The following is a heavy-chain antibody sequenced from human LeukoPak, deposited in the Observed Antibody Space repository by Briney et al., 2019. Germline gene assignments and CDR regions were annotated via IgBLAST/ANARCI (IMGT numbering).Heavy chain of an antibody. CDR3: ARDHYDSSGYSLDY. CDR1: GYTFTSYG. J-gene: IGHJ4*02. D-gene: IGHD3-22*01. V-gene: IGHV1-18*01. Sequence: ASVKVSCKASGYTFTSYGISWLRQAPGQGLEWMGWISAYNGNTNYAQKLQGRVTMTTDTSTSTAYMELRSLRSDDTAVYYCARDHYDSSGYSLDYWGQGTLVTVSS. CDR2: ISAYNGNT.